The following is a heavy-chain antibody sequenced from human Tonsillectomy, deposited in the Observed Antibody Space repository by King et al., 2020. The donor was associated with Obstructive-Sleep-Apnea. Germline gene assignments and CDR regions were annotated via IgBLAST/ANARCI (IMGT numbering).Heavy chain of an antibody. CDR3: ARHPSYGSGCYLGSWLIDY. Sequence: QLQESGPGLVKPSETLSLTCTVSGGSISSYYWSWIRQPPGKGLEWIGYIYYSGSTNYTPSLKSRVTISVDTSKKQFSLKLSSVAAADTAVYYCARHPSYGSGCYLGSWLIDYWGQGTLVSVSS. D-gene: IGHD3-10*01. CDR1: GGSISSYY. V-gene: IGHV4-59*08. CDR2: IYYSGST. J-gene: IGHJ4*02.